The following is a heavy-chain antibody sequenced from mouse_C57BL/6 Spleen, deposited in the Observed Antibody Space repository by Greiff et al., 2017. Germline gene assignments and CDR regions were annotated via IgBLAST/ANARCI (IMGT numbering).Heavy chain of an antibody. CDR1: GYTFTGHS. D-gene: IGHD2-12*01. Sequence: QVQLQQSDAELVKPGASVKISCKVSGYTFTGHSIHWMKQRPGQGLEWIGYIYPRDGSTKYNEKFKGKATLTADKSSSTAYMQLNSLTSEDSAVYYCAREEIYDAPFDYWGQGTTLTVSS. CDR3: AREEIYDAPFDY. CDR2: IYPRDGST. J-gene: IGHJ2*01. V-gene: IGHV1-78*01.